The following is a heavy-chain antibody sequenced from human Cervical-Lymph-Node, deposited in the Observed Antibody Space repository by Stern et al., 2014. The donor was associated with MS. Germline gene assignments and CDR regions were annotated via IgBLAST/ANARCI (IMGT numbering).Heavy chain of an antibody. CDR2: TFSNDEK. J-gene: IGHJ4*02. CDR3: ARIQGEGSSWSPDY. CDR1: GFSLSNARMG. V-gene: IGHV2-26*01. D-gene: IGHD6-13*01. Sequence: QITLKEYGPVLVKPTETLTLTCTVSGFSLSNARMGVSWIRQPPGKALEWLAHTFSNDEKSYSTSLKSRLTISKDTSKSQVVLTMTNMDPVDTATYYCARIQGEGSSWSPDYWGQGTLVTVSS.